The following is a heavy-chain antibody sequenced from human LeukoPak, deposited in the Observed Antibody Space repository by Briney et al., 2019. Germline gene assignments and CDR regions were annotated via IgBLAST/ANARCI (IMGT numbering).Heavy chain of an antibody. CDR3: ARAPAATYGMDV. CDR2: IYSGGST. D-gene: IGHD2-15*01. Sequence: GGSLRLSCAASGLTVSSNYMSWVRQAPGKGLEWVSVIYSGGSTYYADSVKGRFTISRDNSKNTLYLQMNSLRVDDTAVYYCARAPAATYGMDVWGQGTTVTVSS. CDR1: GLTVSSNY. V-gene: IGHV3-66*01. J-gene: IGHJ6*02.